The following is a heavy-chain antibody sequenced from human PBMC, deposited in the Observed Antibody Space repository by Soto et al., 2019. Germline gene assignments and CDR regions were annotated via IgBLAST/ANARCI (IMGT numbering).Heavy chain of an antibody. CDR2: IHPSGQPI. Sequence: QTGGSLRLSCAVSGFTFSSSEMYWVRQAPGKGLEWISYIHPSGQPIFYADSGKGRFTISRDNANNSLFLQMNSLRAEDTAVYYCARRVSRWGQGTMVTVSS. V-gene: IGHV3-48*03. CDR3: ARRVSR. CDR1: GFTFSSSE. D-gene: IGHD3-10*01. J-gene: IGHJ3*01.